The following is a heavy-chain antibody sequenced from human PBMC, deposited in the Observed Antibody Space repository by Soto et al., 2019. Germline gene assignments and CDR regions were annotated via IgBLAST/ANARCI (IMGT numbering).Heavy chain of an antibody. CDR2: INHSGST. D-gene: IGHD2-8*01. Sequence: PSETLSLTCAVYCGSFIGYYWSWIRQPPGKGLEWIGEINHSGSTNYNPSLKSRVTISVDTSKNQFSLKLSSVTAADTAVYYCARGYCTNGVCYGGHWFDPWGQGTLVTVSS. J-gene: IGHJ5*02. CDR1: CGSFIGYY. V-gene: IGHV4-34*01. CDR3: ARGYCTNGVCYGGHWFDP.